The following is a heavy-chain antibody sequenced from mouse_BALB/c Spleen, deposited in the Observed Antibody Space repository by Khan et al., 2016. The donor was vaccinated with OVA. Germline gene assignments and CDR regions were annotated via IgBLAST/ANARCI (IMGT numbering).Heavy chain of an antibody. Sequence: VKLLESGPGLVKPSQSLSLTCTVTGYSITSDYAWNWIRQFPGNKLEWMGYITYSGSTSYRPSLKSRISITRDTSKNKFFLQLNSVTTEDTATYYCAMGRTYWGQGTLVTVSA. CDR3: AMGRTY. D-gene: IGHD4-1*01. CDR2: ITYSGST. V-gene: IGHV3-2*02. CDR1: GYSITSDYA. J-gene: IGHJ3*01.